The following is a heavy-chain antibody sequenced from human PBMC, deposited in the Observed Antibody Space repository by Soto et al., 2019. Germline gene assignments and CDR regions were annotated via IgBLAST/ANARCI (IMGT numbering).Heavy chain of an antibody. CDR2: IIPILGIA. D-gene: IGHD6-6*01. Sequence: ASVKVSCKASGGTFSSYTISWVRQAPGQGLEWMGRIIPILGIANYAQKFQGRVTITADKSTSTAYMELSSLRSEDTAVYYCAARSSIAARRPLDYWGQGTLVTVSS. CDR3: AARSSIAARRPLDY. J-gene: IGHJ4*02. V-gene: IGHV1-69*02. CDR1: GGTFSSYT.